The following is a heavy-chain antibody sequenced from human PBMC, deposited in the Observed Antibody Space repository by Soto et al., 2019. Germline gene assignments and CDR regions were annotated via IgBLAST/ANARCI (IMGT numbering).Heavy chain of an antibody. Sequence: DVRLLESGGGLVQPGGSLRLSCAASGFTFSSYSMSWVRQAPGKGLEWVSTIGTSASTYYGDSVRGRFTISRDNSRNTLYLQMNSLRAEDRVVYYCADLSRYCTSSNCDWGQGTLVTVSS. V-gene: IGHV3-23*01. CDR3: ADLSRYCTSSNCD. J-gene: IGHJ4*02. CDR2: IGTSAST. CDR1: GFTFSSYS. D-gene: IGHD2-2*01.